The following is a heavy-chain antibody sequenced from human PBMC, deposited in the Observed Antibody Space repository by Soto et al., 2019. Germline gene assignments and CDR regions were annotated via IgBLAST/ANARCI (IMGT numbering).Heavy chain of an antibody. V-gene: IGHV1-18*01. J-gene: IGHJ4*02. D-gene: IGHD3-3*01. CDR1: GYTFTSYG. CDR2: ISAYNGNT. Sequence: ASVKVSCKASGYTFTSYGIIWVRQAPGQGLEWMGWISAYNGNTNYAQKLQGRVTMTTDTSTSTAYMELRSLRSDDTAVYYCARDPSRFLEWLSGFDYWGQGTLVTVSS. CDR3: ARDPSRFLEWLSGFDY.